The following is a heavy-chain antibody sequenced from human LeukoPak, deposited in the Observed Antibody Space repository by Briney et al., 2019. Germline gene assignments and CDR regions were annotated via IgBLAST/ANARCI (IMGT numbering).Heavy chain of an antibody. J-gene: IGHJ5*02. CDR1: GGSFSGYY. Sequence: SETLSLTCAVYGGSFSGYYWSWIRQPPGKGLEWIGEINHSGSTNYNPSLESRVTISVDTSKNQFSLKLSSVTAADTAVYYCARGSTVGTRLKGWFDPWGQGTLVTVSS. CDR3: ARGSTVGTRLKGWFDP. CDR2: INHSGST. V-gene: IGHV4-34*01. D-gene: IGHD2-2*01.